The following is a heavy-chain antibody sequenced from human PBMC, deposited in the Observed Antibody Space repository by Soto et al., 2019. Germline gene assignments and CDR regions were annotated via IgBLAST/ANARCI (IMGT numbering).Heavy chain of an antibody. Sequence: QEQLEQSGAEVKKPGASVKVSCKASGYSFTKYDFNWVRQATGQGLEWLGWVNPISGNTENAQNFQGRVTLNVNTSTSTAFMALLSLRSGDTAIYYCATSRINMIRGVFYYGLDVWGHGNTVTVSS. CDR1: GYSFTKYD. CDR2: VNPISGNT. V-gene: IGHV1-8*01. J-gene: IGHJ6*02. D-gene: IGHD3-10*01. CDR3: ATSRINMIRGVFYYGLDV.